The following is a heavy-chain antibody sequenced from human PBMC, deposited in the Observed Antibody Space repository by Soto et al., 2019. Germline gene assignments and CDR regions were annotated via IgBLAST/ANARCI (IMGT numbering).Heavy chain of an antibody. J-gene: IGHJ6*02. CDR3: AREKSSGYYGMDV. CDR1: GFTFSDYY. Sequence: QVQLVESGGGLVRPGGSLRLSCATSGFTFSDYYMSWIRQAPGKGLEWVSYIASRDPTAYYADSVRGRFTISRDNARNLLYMQMDNLRADDTAVYYCAREKSSGYYGMDVWGQGTTVTVSS. CDR2: IASRDPTA. V-gene: IGHV3-11*01. D-gene: IGHD3-22*01.